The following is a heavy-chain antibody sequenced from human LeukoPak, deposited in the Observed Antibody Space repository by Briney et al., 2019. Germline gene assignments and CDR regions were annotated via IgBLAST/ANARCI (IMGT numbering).Heavy chain of an antibody. V-gene: IGHV4-34*01. Sequence: SETLSLTCAVYGGSFSGYYWSWIRQPPGKGLEWIGEINHRGSTNYNPSLKSRVTMSVDTSKNQFSLKLSSVTAADTAVYYCARTDLYCSSTSCYTEDNWFDPWGQGTLVTVSS. J-gene: IGHJ5*02. CDR1: GGSFSGYY. CDR3: ARTDLYCSSTSCYTEDNWFDP. D-gene: IGHD2-2*02. CDR2: INHRGST.